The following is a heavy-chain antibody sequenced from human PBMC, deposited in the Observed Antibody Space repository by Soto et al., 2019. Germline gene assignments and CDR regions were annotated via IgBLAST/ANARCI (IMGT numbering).Heavy chain of an antibody. CDR2: INIDGSST. V-gene: IGHV3-74*01. CDR1: GFTLSSYW. J-gene: IGHJ4*02. Sequence: EVQLVESGGGLVQPGGSLRLSCAASGFTLSSYWMHWVRQAPGKGLVWISRINIDGSSTSYEDSVKVRFTTSRDNAKNTLYLQVNSLRAEDTAVYYCARSRDGYNFVGDCWGQGTLVTVSS. CDR3: ARSRDGYNFVGDC. D-gene: IGHD5-12*01.